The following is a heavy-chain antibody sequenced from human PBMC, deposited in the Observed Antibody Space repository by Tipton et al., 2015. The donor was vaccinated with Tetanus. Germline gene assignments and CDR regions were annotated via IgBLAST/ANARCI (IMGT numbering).Heavy chain of an antibody. J-gene: IGHJ4*02. Sequence: EWISYSSSRGTTTYYTDSVRGRFTISRDNAKNSLYLQMNSLRAEDTALYYCAKAHYYDSSSYYFDNWGQGTLVTVSS. CDR3: AKAHYYDSSSYYFDN. CDR2: SSSRGTTT. D-gene: IGHD3-22*01. V-gene: IGHV3-11*01.